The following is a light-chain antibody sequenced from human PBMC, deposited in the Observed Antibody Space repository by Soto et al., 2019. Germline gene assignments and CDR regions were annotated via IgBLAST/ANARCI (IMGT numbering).Light chain of an antibody. CDR2: GAS. V-gene: IGKV3-20*01. Sequence: VLSQTPDTLSLSPGSRSTLSCIASQTVGTTYLAWYQHKPGQAPRLLIYGASTRATGIPDRFSGSRSGTDFTLTISRLEPEDFAVYFCQLYGSSRWTFGQGTKVDIK. CDR1: QTVGTTY. J-gene: IGKJ1*01. CDR3: QLYGSSRWT.